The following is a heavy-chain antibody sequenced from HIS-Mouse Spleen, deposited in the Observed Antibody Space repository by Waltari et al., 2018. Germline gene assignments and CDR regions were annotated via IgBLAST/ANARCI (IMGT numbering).Heavy chain of an antibody. D-gene: IGHD3-10*01. V-gene: IGHV3-43D*03. CDR1: GFTFDDYA. Sequence: AASGFTFDDYAMHWIRQAPGKGLEWVSLISWDGGSTYYADSVKGRFTISRDNSKNSLYLQMNSLRAEDTALYYCAKDRDGSGSYSDYWGQGTQVTVSS. CDR2: ISWDGGST. CDR3: AKDRDGSGSYSDY. J-gene: IGHJ4*02.